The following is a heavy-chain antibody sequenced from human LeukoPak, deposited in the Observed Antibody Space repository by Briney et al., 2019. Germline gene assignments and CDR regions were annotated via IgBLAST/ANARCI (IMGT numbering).Heavy chain of an antibody. D-gene: IGHD5-18*01. CDR3: ARGYSSGYRIDY. CDR1: GFTFSSYW. V-gene: IGHV3-74*01. J-gene: IGHJ4*02. CDR2: INSDGSSM. Sequence: GSLRLSCAASGFTFSSYWMHWVRQAPGKGLVWVSRINSDGSSMSYADSVKGRFTISRDNAKNTLYLQMNSLRTEDAAVYYCARGYSSGYRIDYWGRGTLVTVSS.